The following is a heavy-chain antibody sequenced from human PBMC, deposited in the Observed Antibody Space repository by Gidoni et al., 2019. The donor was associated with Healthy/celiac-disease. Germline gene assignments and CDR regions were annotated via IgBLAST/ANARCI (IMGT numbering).Heavy chain of an antibody. CDR3: AKSGHSSGYFYFDY. V-gene: IGHV3-23*01. Sequence: SWVRQAPGKGLEWVSVISGSGGSTYYADSVKGRFTISRDISKNTLYLQMNSLRVEDTAVYYCAKSGHSSGYFYFDYWGQGTLVTVSS. D-gene: IGHD3-22*01. CDR2: ISGSGGST. J-gene: IGHJ4*02.